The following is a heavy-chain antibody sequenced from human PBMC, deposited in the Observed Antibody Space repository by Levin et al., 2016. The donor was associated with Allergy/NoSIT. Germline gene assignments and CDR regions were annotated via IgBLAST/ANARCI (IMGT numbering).Heavy chain of an antibody. V-gene: IGHV3-7*04. CDR2: IKQDGSEK. D-gene: IGHD6-25*01. CDR3: ARGIAARPYFDY. J-gene: IGHJ4*02. Sequence: VRQAPGKGLEWVANIKQDGSEKYYVDSVKGRFTISRDNAKNSLYLQMNSLRAEDTAVYYCARGIAARPYFDYWGQGTLVTVSS.